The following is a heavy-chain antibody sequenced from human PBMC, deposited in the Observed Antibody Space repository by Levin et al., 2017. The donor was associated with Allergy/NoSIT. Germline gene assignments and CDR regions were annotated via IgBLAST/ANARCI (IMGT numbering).Heavy chain of an antibody. D-gene: IGHD5-18*01. V-gene: IGHV3-30*03. CDR2: ISYDGNNI. Sequence: PGGSLRLSCAASGFSFSNFGMHWVRQAPGKGLEWLGVISYDGNNIYYADSVKGRFTISRDNSKNTLILQMNGLRAEDTAVYYCARVSGDNYGSATFGDEYFHPWGQGTLVTVSS. CDR1: GFSFSNFG. J-gene: IGHJ1*01. CDR3: ARVSGDNYGSATFGDEYFHP.